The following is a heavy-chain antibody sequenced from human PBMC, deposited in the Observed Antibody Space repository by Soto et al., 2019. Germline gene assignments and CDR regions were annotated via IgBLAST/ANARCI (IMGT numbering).Heavy chain of an antibody. V-gene: IGHV1-69*01. CDR1: GGVFRNYA. D-gene: IGHD1-26*01. CDR3: ARDRWGSYSFDS. CDR2: IIPVFGTA. Sequence: QVQLVQSGAEVKKPGSSVKVSCKASGGVFRNYAINWVRQAPGQGLEWMGGIIPVFGTADYPQKFQGRVTITAEESTTTAYLELTRLKPEDTAVYFCARDRWGSYSFDSWGQGTLVTVAS. J-gene: IGHJ5*01.